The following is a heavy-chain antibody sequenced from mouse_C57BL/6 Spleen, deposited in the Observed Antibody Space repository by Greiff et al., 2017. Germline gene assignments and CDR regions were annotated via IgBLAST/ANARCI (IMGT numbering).Heavy chain of an antibody. Sequence: QVQLQQSGAELVRPGASVTLSCKASGYTFTDYEMHWVKQTPVHGLEWIGAIDPETGGTAYNQKFKGKAILTADKSSSTAYMELRSLTSEDSAVYYCTRGESGGYYLTFAYWGQGTLVTVSA. J-gene: IGHJ3*01. CDR3: TRGESGGYYLTFAY. D-gene: IGHD2-3*01. CDR2: IDPETGGT. V-gene: IGHV1-15*01. CDR1: GYTFTDYE.